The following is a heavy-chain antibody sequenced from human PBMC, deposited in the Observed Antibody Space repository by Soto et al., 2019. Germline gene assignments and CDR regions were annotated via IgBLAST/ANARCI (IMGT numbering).Heavy chain of an antibody. J-gene: IGHJ5*02. CDR1: GYTFTNYG. CDR2: INVYNGNT. Sequence: QVKLVQSGGEVKKPGASVKVSCKASGYTFTNYGISWVRQAPGQGLEWMGWINVYNGNTKYVQKVQGRVTMTTDTSTSTAYMELRSLRSDDTAVYYCARGVGSGSYYNQYNWFDPWGQGTLVTVSS. D-gene: IGHD3-10*01. V-gene: IGHV1-18*01. CDR3: ARGVGSGSYYNQYNWFDP.